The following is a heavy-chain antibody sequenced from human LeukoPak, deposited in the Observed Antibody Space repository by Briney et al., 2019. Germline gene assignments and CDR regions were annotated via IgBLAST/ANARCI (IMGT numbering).Heavy chain of an antibody. CDR2: IYSGGDT. J-gene: IGHJ4*02. CDR1: GFTVSIKY. CDR3: ASTSGYSYAKFDY. V-gene: IGHV3-53*01. Sequence: GGSLRLSCAASGFTVSIKYMTWFRQTPGKGLEWVSVIYSGGDTFYADSVKGRFTISRDNSKNTLYLHMNSLRAEDTAVYYCASTSGYSYAKFDYWGQGTLVTVSS. D-gene: IGHD5-18*01.